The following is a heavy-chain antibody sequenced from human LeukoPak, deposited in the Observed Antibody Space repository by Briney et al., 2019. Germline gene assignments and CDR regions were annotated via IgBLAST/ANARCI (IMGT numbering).Heavy chain of an antibody. CDR1: GFRFSNYW. CDR3: ARRRCSSTSCFFDY. V-gene: IGHV3-7*01. D-gene: IGHD2-2*01. J-gene: IGHJ4*02. CDR2: IKQDGSEK. Sequence: PGGSLRLSCAASGFRFSNYWMRWVRQAPGMGLEGVANIKQDGSEKYYVDSVKGRFTISRDNAKNSLYLQMNSLRAEDTAVFYCARRRCSSTSCFFDYWGQGTLVTVSS.